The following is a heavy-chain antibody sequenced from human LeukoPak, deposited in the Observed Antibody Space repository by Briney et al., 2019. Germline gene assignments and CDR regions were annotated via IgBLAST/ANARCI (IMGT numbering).Heavy chain of an antibody. Sequence: SETLSLTCTVSGGSISSYYWSWIRQPPGKGLEWIGYIYYSGSTYYNPSLKSRVTISVDTSKNQFSLKLSSVTAADTAVYYCARDSKDSSGYYSTRYFDYWGQGTLVTVSS. D-gene: IGHD3-22*01. CDR1: GGSISSYY. V-gene: IGHV4-30-4*08. CDR3: ARDSKDSSGYYSTRYFDY. CDR2: IYYSGST. J-gene: IGHJ4*02.